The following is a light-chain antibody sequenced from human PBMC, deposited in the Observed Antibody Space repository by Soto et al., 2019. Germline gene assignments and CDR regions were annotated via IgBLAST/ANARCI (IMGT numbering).Light chain of an antibody. Sequence: DIVMTQSPDSLAVSLGERATINCKSSQSVLSSSSNRNYLGWYQQKPGQPPKLLIYWASTRESGVPDRFSGRGFGKDSPLTISSLRAEDVAVYYCQHYYTTWTFGKGTKVKIK. V-gene: IGKV4-1*01. CDR1: QSVLSSSSNRNY. J-gene: IGKJ1*01. CDR3: QHYYTTWT. CDR2: WAS.